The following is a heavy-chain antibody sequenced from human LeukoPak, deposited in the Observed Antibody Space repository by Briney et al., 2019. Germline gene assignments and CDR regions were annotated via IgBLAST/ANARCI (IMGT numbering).Heavy chain of an antibody. CDR3: AKDGRVRGVSHDY. CDR2: ISGSGGST. Sequence: GGSLRLSCAASGFTFSSYAMSWVRQAPGKGLEWVSAISGSGGSTYYADSVKGRFTISRDNSKNTLYLQMNSLRVEDTAVYYCAKDGRVRGVSHDYWGQGTLVTVSS. J-gene: IGHJ4*02. CDR1: GFTFSSYA. V-gene: IGHV3-23*01. D-gene: IGHD3-10*01.